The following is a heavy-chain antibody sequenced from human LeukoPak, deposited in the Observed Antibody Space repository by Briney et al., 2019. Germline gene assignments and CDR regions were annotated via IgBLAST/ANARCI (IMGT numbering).Heavy chain of an antibody. CDR2: TYYRSRWYS. Sequence: SQTLSLTCAISGDSVSSNSAAWHWVRQSPSRGLEWLGRTYYRSRWYSDYAVSVKSRITNNADTSKNQFSLQMNSVTPEDTAVYYCAAGSSGSSNYYFDYWGQGTLVTVSS. V-gene: IGHV6-1*01. CDR3: AAGSSGSSNYYFDY. D-gene: IGHD3-10*01. J-gene: IGHJ4*02. CDR1: GDSVSSNSAA.